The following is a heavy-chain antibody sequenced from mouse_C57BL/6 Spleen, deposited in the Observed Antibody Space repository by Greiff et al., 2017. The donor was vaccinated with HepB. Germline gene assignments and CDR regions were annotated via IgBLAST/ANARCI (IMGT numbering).Heavy chain of an antibody. CDR1: GFTFSSYG. CDR2: ISSGGSYT. J-gene: IGHJ2*01. CDR3: ARAYYGSPFDY. V-gene: IGHV5-6*01. Sequence: EVKLMESGGDLVKPGGSLKLSCAASGFTFSSYGMSWVRQTPDKRLEWVATISSGGSYTYYPDSVKGRFTISRDNAKNTLYLQMSSLKSEDTAMYYCARAYYGSPFDYWGQGTTLTVSS. D-gene: IGHD1-1*01.